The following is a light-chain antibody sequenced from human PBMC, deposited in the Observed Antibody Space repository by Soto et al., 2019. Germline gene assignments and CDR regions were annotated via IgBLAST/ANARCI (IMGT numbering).Light chain of an antibody. J-gene: IGKJ1*01. V-gene: IGKV3-11*01. CDR2: EAS. CDR1: QSVNTY. Sequence: EIVLTQSPATLSLSPGETATLSCRASQSVNTYLAWFQHKPGQAPRLLIYEASSRISDVPARFSGSGSGTDFTLTISSLEPEDVAVYYCQQRRSRPRAFGQGTKVEI. CDR3: QQRRSRPRA.